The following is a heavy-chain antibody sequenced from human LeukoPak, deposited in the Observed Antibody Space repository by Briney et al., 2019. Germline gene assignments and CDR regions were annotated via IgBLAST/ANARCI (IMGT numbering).Heavy chain of an antibody. D-gene: IGHD5-12*01. CDR2: INPNSGGT. Sequence: ASVKVSCKASGYTFTGYYMHWVRQAPGQGLEWMGWINPNSGGTNYAQKFQGRVTMTRDTSISTAYMELSRLRSDDTAVYYCARVPPPSGHPYYYYYMDVWGKGTTVTVSS. J-gene: IGHJ6*03. CDR1: GYTFTGYY. V-gene: IGHV1-2*02. CDR3: ARVPPPSGHPYYYYYMDV.